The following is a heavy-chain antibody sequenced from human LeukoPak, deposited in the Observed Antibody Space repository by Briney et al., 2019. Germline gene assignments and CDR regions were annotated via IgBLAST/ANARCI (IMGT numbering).Heavy chain of an antibody. CDR2: IYYSGST. V-gene: IGHV4-38-2*01. D-gene: IGHD3-16*02. J-gene: IGHJ4*02. CDR3: ARQSLSSEPARLGELSFKYYFDY. Sequence: ASETLSLTCAVSGYSISSGYYWGWIRQPPGKGLEWIGSIYYSGSTYYNPSLKSRVTISVDTSKNQFSLKLSSVTAADTAVYYCARQSLSSEPARLGELSFKYYFDYWGQGTLVTVSS. CDR1: GYSISSGYY.